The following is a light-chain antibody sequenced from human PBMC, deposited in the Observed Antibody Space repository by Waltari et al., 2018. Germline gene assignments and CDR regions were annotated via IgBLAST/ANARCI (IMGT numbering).Light chain of an antibody. V-gene: IGKV1-9*01. CDR3: QQLKSYPLT. CDR2: AAS. Sequence: DTELTQSPSFMSASVGDRVPITCRVSQDIGDYLAWFHQKPGKAPKLLIYAASTLQTGGPARFSGSGSGTEFTLTINSLQPEDFATYYCQQLKSYPLTFGGGTKVEVK. J-gene: IGKJ4*01. CDR1: QDIGDY.